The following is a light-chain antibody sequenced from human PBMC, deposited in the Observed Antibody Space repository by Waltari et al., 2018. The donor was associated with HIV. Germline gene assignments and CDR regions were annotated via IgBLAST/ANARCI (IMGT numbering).Light chain of an antibody. CDR2: GAS. V-gene: IGKV3-15*01. CDR1: QSVGGK. CDR3: QQYNNWPPVT. Sequence: EIVMTQSPATLSVSPGEKTSLSCRASQSVGGKLAWYQQKPGQAPRLLIYGASTRATGIPARFSGSGSGTEFTLTISSLQSEDSGVYYCQQYNNWPPVTFGGGTKV. J-gene: IGKJ4*01.